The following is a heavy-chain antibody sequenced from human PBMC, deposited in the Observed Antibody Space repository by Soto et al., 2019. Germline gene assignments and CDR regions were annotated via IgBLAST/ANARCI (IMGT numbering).Heavy chain of an antibody. CDR3: ARYSRETGTTFPY. CDR2: INHSGST. CDR1: GGSFSGYY. J-gene: IGHJ4*02. V-gene: IGHV4-34*01. D-gene: IGHD1-7*01. Sequence: SETLSLTCAVYGGSFSGYYWSWIRQPPGKGLEWIGEINHSGSTNYNPSLKSRVTISVDTSKNQFSLKLSSVTAADTAVYYCARYSRETGTTFPYWGQGTLVTVSS.